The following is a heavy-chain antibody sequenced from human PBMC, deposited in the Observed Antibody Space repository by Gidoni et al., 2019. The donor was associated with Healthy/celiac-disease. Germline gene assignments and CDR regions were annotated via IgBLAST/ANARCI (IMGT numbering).Heavy chain of an antibody. CDR1: GGSFSGYY. Sequence: QVQLQQWGAGLLKPSETLSLTCAVYGGSFSGYYWRWIRQPPGKVLEWIGEINHSGSTNYNPSLKSRVTISVDTSKNQFSLKLSSVTAADTAVYYCARIVKGGSGWYSGLFYYGMDVWGQGTTVTVSS. CDR2: INHSGST. V-gene: IGHV4-34*01. CDR3: ARIVKGGSGWYSGLFYYGMDV. J-gene: IGHJ6*02. D-gene: IGHD6-19*01.